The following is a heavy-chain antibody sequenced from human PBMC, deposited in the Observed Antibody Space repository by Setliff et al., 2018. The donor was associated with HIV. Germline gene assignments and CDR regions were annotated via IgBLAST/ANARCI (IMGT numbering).Heavy chain of an antibody. CDR1: GVSITNGTFY. J-gene: IGHJ4*02. D-gene: IGHD3-3*01. CDR3: ARRGSSGDPWSGSHYLYYFDC. CDR2: IAKTGST. Sequence: SETLSLTCTVSGVSITNGTFYWNWIRQPAGKGLEWIGRIAKTGSTNYNPSLKSRLTISMDTSKNQFSLKLSSVSAADTAVYYCARRGSSGDPWSGSHYLYYFDCWGQGTLVTVSS. V-gene: IGHV4-61*02.